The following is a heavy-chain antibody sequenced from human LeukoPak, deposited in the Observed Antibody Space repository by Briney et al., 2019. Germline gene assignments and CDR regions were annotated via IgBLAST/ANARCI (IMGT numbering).Heavy chain of an antibody. Sequence: TGGSLRLSCAASGFTVSSNYMSWVRQAPGKGLEWVSVIYSDDNTYYADSVKGRFTISRDNSKNTLSLQMNSLRAEDTAVYYCARYIYWGQGTLVTVSS. V-gene: IGHV3-66*01. CDR1: GFTVSSNY. CDR2: IYSDDNT. CDR3: ARYIY. J-gene: IGHJ4*02.